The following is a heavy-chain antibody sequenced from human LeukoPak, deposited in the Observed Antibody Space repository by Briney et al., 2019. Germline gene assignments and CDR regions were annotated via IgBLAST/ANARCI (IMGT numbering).Heavy chain of an antibody. CDR1: GFTFSDYY. D-gene: IGHD6-19*01. J-gene: IGHJ6*04. V-gene: IGHV3-11*06. CDR2: ISSSSSYT. Sequence: GGSLRLSCAASGFTFSDYYMSWLRQAPGKGLEWVSYISSSSSYTNYADSVKGRFTISRDNAKNSLYLQMNSLRAEDTAVYYCARGRSLSSVVSGMDVWGKGTTVTVSS. CDR3: ARGRSLSSVVSGMDV.